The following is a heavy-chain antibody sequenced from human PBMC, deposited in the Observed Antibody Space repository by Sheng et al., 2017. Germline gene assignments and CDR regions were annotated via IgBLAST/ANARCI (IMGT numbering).Heavy chain of an antibody. V-gene: IGHV1-18*01. CDR1: GYTFTSYG. CDR2: ISAYNGNT. CDR3: ARDDSSEIYGGNPYFDY. D-gene: IGHD2-15*01. J-gene: IGHJ4*02. Sequence: QVQLVQSGAEVKKPGASVKVSCKASGYTFTSYGISWVRQAPGQGLEWMGWISAYNGNTNYAQKLQGRVTMTTDTSTSTAYMELRSLRSDDTAVYYCARDDSSEIYGGNPYFDYWGQGTLVTVSS.